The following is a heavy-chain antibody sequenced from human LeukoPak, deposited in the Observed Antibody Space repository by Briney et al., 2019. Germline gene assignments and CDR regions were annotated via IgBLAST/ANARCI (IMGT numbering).Heavy chain of an antibody. Sequence: GGSLRLSCAASGFSFSRYWMSWVRQAPGKGLEWVANIKQDGSEKNYVESVKGRFTISRDNAKNSLYLQTNSLRAEDTAVYYCARAGQEWFGELGFDQWGQRTLVIVSS. CDR3: ARAGQEWFGELGFDQ. D-gene: IGHD3-10*01. V-gene: IGHV3-7*01. J-gene: IGHJ4*02. CDR1: GFSFSRYW. CDR2: IKQDGSEK.